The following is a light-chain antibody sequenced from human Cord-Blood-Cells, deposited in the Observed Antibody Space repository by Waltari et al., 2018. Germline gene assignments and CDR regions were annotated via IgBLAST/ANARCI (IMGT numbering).Light chain of an antibody. J-gene: IGKJ1*01. V-gene: IGKV1-8*01. Sequence: AIRMTQSPSSLSASTGDRVTITCRASQGISSYLAWYQKQPGNAPKLLIYAASTLQSRVPSRFSGSSSGTDFTLTISCLQSEDFATYYCQQYYSYPWTFGQWTKVEVK. CDR2: AAS. CDR3: QQYYSYPWT. CDR1: QGISSY.